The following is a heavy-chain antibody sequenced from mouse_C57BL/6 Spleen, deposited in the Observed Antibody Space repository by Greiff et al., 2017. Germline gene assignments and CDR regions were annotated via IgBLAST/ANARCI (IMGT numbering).Heavy chain of an antibody. Sequence: EVQLVESGGGLVQPKGSLKLSCAASGFSFNTYAMNWVRQAPGKGLEWVARIRSKSNNNATYYAVSVKDRVTISRDDSESMLCLQMNDLTTEDTAMYCCVSSSYAWFAYWGQGTLVTVSA. V-gene: IGHV10-1*01. CDR1: GFSFNTYA. D-gene: IGHD1-1*01. CDR2: IRSKSNNNAT. J-gene: IGHJ3*01. CDR3: VSSSYAWFAY.